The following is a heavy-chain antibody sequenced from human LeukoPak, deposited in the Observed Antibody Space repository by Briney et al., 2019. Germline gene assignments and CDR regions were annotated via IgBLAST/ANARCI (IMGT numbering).Heavy chain of an antibody. J-gene: IGHJ6*03. CDR2: ISSSSTI. D-gene: IGHD2-2*01. CDR1: GFTFSSYS. CDR3: ARDVYQLLIVYYYYYMDV. V-gene: IGHV3-48*01. Sequence: GGPLRLSCAASGFTFSSYSMNWVRQAPGKGLEWVSYISSSSTIYYADSVKGRFTISRDNAKNSLYLQMNSLRAEDTAVYYCARDVYQLLIVYYYYYMDVWGKGTTVTVSS.